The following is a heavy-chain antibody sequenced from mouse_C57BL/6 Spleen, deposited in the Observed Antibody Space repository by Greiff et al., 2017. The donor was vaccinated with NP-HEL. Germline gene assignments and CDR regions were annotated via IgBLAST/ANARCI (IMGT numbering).Heavy chain of an antibody. CDR3: ANLPLDY. CDR1: GFTFSDYG. Sequence: EVKLMESGGGLVKPGGSLKLSCAASGFTFSDYGMHWVRQAPEKGLEWVAYISSGSSTIYYADTVKGRFTISRDNAKNTLFLQMTSLRSEDTAMYYCANLPLDYWGQGTTLTVSS. J-gene: IGHJ2*01. V-gene: IGHV5-17*01. D-gene: IGHD5-5*01. CDR2: ISSGSSTI.